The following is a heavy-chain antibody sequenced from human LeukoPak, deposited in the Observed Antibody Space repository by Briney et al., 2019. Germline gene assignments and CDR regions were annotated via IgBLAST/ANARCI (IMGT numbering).Heavy chain of an antibody. V-gene: IGHV3-21*01. Sequence: KPGGSLRLSCAASGFTFSSYSMNWVRQAPGKGLEWVSSISSSSSYIYYADSVKGRFTISRDNAKNSLYLQMNSLRAEDTAVYYCAREAVWYCSSTSCGDYWGQGTLVTVSS. CDR3: AREAVWYCSSTSCGDY. CDR1: GFTFSSYS. CDR2: ISSSSSYI. D-gene: IGHD2-2*01. J-gene: IGHJ4*02.